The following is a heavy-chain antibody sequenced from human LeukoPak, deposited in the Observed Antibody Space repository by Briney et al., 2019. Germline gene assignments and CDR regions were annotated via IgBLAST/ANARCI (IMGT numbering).Heavy chain of an antibody. CDR2: INRDGSER. CDR1: GFGFTFTNYW. D-gene: IGHD3-10*01. CDR3: AKVLRGVARFSGMDV. J-gene: IGHJ6*02. V-gene: IGHV3-7*01. Sequence: GGSLRLSCAASGFGFTFTNYWVSWVRQAPGMGLGWVATINRDGSERYYADAVKGRFTISRDTAKDSMYLQMNSLRAEDTALYYCAKVLRGVARFSGMDVWSQGTTVTVSS.